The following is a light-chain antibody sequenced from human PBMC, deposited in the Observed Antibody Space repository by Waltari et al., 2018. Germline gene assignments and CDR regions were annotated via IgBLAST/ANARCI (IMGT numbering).Light chain of an antibody. Sequence: QSVLTQPPSASGPPGQRVTISCSGSRSNIGNNYVSWYQQLPGTAPKLLIYRNNQRPSEVPDRFSGSKSGTSASRAISGLRSEDEADYYCAAWDDSLSGRVFGGGTKVTVL. J-gene: IGLJ3*02. CDR2: RNN. CDR1: RSNIGNNY. V-gene: IGLV1-47*01. CDR3: AAWDDSLSGRV.